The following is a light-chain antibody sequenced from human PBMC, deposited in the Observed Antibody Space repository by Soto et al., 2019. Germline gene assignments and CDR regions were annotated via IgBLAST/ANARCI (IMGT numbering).Light chain of an antibody. Sequence: IVLTQSPGTLSLSPGERATLSCRASQSVGTYLAWYQQKPGQAPRLLIYGAYSRATGIQDRFSGSGSGTDFTLTISRLEPEDFAVYYCKQYGSSPLTFGGGTKVDIK. CDR2: GAY. V-gene: IGKV3-20*01. J-gene: IGKJ4*01. CDR1: QSVGTY. CDR3: KQYGSSPLT.